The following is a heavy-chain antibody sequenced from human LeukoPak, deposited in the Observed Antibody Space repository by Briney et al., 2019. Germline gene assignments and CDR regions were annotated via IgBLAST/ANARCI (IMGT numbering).Heavy chain of an antibody. CDR1: GASISDIINY. CDR2: IYYSGST. V-gene: IGHV4-39*07. Sequence: PSETLSLTCTVSGASISDIINYWGWIRQPPGKGLEWIGSIYYSGSTSYNPSLKSRVTISVGTSNIQFSLNLTSVTAADTAVYYCAIGTYFDTRASDFWGRGTLVTVSS. CDR3: AIGTYFDTRASDF. J-gene: IGHJ4*02. D-gene: IGHD3-22*01.